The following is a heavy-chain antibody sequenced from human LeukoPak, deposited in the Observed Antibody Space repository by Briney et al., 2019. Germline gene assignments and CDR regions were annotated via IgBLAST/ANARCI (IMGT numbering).Heavy chain of an antibody. V-gene: IGHV3-30*04. CDR1: GFTFSSYA. CDR3: AKGWAYYYDSSGYPDNWFDP. Sequence: PGGSLRLSCAASGFTFSSYAIHWVRQAPGKGLEWVAVISYDGSNKYYADSVKGRFTISRDNSKNTLYLQMNSLRAEDTAVYYCAKGWAYYYDSSGYPDNWFDPWGQGTLVTVSS. J-gene: IGHJ5*02. D-gene: IGHD3-22*01. CDR2: ISYDGSNK.